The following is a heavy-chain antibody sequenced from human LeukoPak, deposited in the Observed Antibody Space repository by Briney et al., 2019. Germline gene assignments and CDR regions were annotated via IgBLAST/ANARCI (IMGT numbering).Heavy chain of an antibody. CDR2: ISYDGSNK. J-gene: IGHJ4*02. CDR3: ARESMGPYYFDY. CDR1: GFTFSSYA. V-gene: IGHV3-30-3*01. D-gene: IGHD6-6*01. Sequence: GGSLRLSCAASGFTFSSYAMHWVRQAPGEGLEWVAVISYDGSNKYYADSVKGRFTISRDNSKNTLYLQMNSLRAEDTAVYYCARESMGPYYFDYWGQGTLVTVSS.